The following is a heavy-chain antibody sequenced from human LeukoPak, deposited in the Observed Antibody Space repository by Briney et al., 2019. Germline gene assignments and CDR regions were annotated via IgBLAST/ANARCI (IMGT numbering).Heavy chain of an antibody. V-gene: IGHV5-51*01. CDR3: ARQTGDNAFDI. Sequence: GESLKISCKGSGSGFTGYWIGGVGQIPGKALEWMGIIYPGDSDTRYSPSFQGQVTISADKSISTAYLQWSSLKASDTAMYYCARQTGDNAFDIWGRGTMVTVSS. CDR1: GSGFTGYW. J-gene: IGHJ3*02. D-gene: IGHD7-27*01. CDR2: IYPGDSDT.